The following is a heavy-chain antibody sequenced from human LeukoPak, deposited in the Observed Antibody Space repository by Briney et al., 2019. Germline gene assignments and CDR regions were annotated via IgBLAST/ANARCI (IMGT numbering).Heavy chain of an antibody. CDR1: GYTFTSYG. V-gene: IGHV1-18*01. J-gene: IGHJ4*02. CDR2: ISAYNGNT. D-gene: IGHD3-10*01. CDR3: ARGRMDQGLMVYYFEY. Sequence: GASVKVSCKASGYTFTSYGISWVRQAPGQGLEWMGWISAYNGNTNYAQKLQGRVTMTTDTSTSTAYMELRSLRSDDTAAYYCARGRMDQGLMVYYFEYWGQGSLVTV.